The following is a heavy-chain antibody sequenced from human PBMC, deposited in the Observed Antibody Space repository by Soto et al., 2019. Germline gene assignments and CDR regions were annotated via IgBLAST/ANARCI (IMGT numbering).Heavy chain of an antibody. V-gene: IGHV4-4*07. Sequence: SETLSLTCTVSCASIITSYWSWGRQPAGQGLQWLGRRYLSGEIHYNPSLRSRRTISTDTSKNQFSLRLTSMTAADTATYYCVRGQQPMGLDKWGRGTLVTVSS. CDR1: CASIITSY. CDR2: RYLSGEI. D-gene: IGHD2-2*01. CDR3: VRGQQPMGLDK. J-gene: IGHJ4*02.